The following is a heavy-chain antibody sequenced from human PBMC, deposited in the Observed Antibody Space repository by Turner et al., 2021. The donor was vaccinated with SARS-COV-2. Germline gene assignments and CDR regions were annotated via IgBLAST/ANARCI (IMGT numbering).Heavy chain of an antibody. CDR2: MSCNSGSR. V-gene: IGHV3-9*01. D-gene: IGHD6-13*01. J-gene: IGHJ4*02. CDR3: AKGPPIGWDSTWLDY. Sequence: EVQLVEYGGGLVQPGRSLRLSCAASGFTFDDDAMHWVQQAPGKGLEWVSGMSCNSGSRVYADSLKGRFTISRDNANNSLYLQMNSLRAEDTALYYCAKGPPIGWDSTWLDYWGQGTLVTVSS. CDR1: GFTFDDDA.